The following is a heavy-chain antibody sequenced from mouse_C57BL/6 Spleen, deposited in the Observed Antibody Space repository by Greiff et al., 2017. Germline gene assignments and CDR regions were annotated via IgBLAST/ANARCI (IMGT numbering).Heavy chain of an antibody. V-gene: IGHV1-7*01. Sequence: QVQLKQSGAELAKPGASVKLSCKASGYTFTSYWMHWVKQRPGKGLEWIGYINPSSGYTKYNQKFKDKATLTADKSSNTAYMQLSSLTYEDSAVYYCGGTESNQGGYYAMDYWGQGTSVTVSS. D-gene: IGHD2-5*01. CDR2: INPSSGYT. J-gene: IGHJ4*01. CDR1: GYTFTSYW. CDR3: GGTESNQGGYYAMDY.